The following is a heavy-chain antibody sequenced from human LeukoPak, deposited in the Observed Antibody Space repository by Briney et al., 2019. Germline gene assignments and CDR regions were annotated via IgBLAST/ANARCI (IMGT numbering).Heavy chain of an antibody. CDR1: GFTFSDHY. J-gene: IGHJ6*02. V-gene: IGHV3-11*03. CDR2: ISTSGTYT. CDR3: ARGHYGLDV. Sequence: GGSLRLSCAASGFTFSDHYMSWIRQVPGKGLEWVSYISTSGTYTNYADSVKGRFTNSRDNAKNSLYLQMNSLRAEDTAVYYCARGHYGLDVWGQGTTVTVSS.